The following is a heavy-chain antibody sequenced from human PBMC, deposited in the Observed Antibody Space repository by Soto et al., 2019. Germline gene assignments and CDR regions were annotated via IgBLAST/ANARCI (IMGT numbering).Heavy chain of an antibody. J-gene: IGHJ4*02. CDR3: ARVKYYYDSSGYSVLDY. CDR2: INPNSVGT. CDR1: GYTFTGYY. Sequence: GASVKVSCKASGYTFTGYYMHWVRQAPGQGLEWMGWINPNSVGTNYAQKFQGRVTMTRDTSISTAYMELSRLRSDDTAVYYCARVKYYYDSSGYSVLDYWGQGTLVTVSS. V-gene: IGHV1-2*02. D-gene: IGHD3-22*01.